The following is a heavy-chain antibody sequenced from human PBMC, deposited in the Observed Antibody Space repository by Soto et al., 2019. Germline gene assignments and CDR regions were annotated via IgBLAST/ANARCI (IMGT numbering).Heavy chain of an antibody. CDR3: ANPLKEWDQYGMDV. CDR1: GFTFSSYA. CDR2: ISGSGGST. Sequence: PGGSLSLSCAASGFTFSSYAMSWVRQAPGKGLEWVSAISGSGGSTYYADSVKGRFTISRDNSKNTLYLQMNSLRAEDTAVYYCANPLKEWDQYGMDVWGQGTTVTVSS. D-gene: IGHD1-26*01. V-gene: IGHV3-23*01. J-gene: IGHJ6*02.